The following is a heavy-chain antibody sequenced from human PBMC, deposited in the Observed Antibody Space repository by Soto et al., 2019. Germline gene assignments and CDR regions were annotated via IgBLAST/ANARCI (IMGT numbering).Heavy chain of an antibody. CDR2: IKTKVESYAT. Sequence: GGPLRLWWAAAWGTLIGFGIRRVRQASGEGLEWVGRIKTKVESYATELAASVKGRFTISRDDPKNTAYLEMNSLKTEDTAVYYCTRRYCSGGGCYSDFDYWGQGTLVTVSS. V-gene: IGHV3-73*01. CDR1: WGTLIGFG. J-gene: IGHJ4*02. D-gene: IGHD2-15*01. CDR3: TRRYCSGGGCYSDFDY.